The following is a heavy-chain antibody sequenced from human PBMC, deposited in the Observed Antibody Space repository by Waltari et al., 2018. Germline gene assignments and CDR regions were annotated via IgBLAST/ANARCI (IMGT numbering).Heavy chain of an antibody. J-gene: IGHJ4*02. D-gene: IGHD4-17*01. Sequence: QAHLVLSGAELKKPGASVKVSCKASGYTFNAFYIHWVRQAPGQGPEWLGWINPNSGATRYARQLQGRVTLTADRAIDTAYMELNSLKSDDTAMYYCAREGDYGSYFEFGGQGTLVTVSS. V-gene: IGHV1-2*02. CDR1: GYTFNAFY. CDR2: INPNSGAT. CDR3: AREGDYGSYFEF.